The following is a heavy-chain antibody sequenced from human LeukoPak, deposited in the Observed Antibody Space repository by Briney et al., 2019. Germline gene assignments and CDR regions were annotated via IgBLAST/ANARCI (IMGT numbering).Heavy chain of an antibody. V-gene: IGHV4-39*01. CDR3: AKRGGGESSGRDDY. Sequence: PSETLSLTCTVSGGSISSSGYSWGWIRQPPGVGLEWIGSIYYRGSTYYNPSLKSRVTISVDTSKNQFSLKLSSVTAADTAVYYCAKRGGGESSGRDDYWGQGTLVTVSS. J-gene: IGHJ4*02. D-gene: IGHD1-26*01. CDR2: IYYRGST. CDR1: GGSISSSGYS.